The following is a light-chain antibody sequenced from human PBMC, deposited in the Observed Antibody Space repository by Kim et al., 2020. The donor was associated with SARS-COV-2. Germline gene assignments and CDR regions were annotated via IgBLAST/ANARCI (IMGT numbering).Light chain of an antibody. V-gene: IGKV1-39*01. J-gene: IGKJ1*01. CDR1: QSISSY. CDR2: AAS. CDR3: QQSYSTPWT. Sequence: ASVGDRVTITCRSSQSISSYLNWYQQKPGKAPQLLIYAASSLQSGVPSRFSGSGSGTDFPLTISSLQPEDFATYYCQQSYSTPWTFGQGTKVDIK.